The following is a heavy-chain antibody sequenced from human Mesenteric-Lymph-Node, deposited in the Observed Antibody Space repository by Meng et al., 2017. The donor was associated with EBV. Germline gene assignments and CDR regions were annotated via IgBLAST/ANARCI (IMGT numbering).Heavy chain of an antibody. J-gene: IGHJ4*02. D-gene: IGHD3-22*01. CDR1: CGSLTNSHG. CDR3: VRRVVVMKEEELDH. CDR2: IYHSESA. V-gene: IGHV4-4*02. Sequence: VPRAGSGSGWVKPSGTLALMCDVSCGSLTNSHGWSRFRQPPGKGLEWIGEIYHSESAKYNPSLKSRVTISVDKSKNHFSLRLSSVTAADTAVYYCVRRVVVMKEEELDHWGQGTLVTVSS.